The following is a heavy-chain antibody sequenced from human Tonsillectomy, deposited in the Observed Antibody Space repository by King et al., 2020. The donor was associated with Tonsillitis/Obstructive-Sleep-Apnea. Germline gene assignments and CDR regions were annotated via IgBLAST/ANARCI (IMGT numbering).Heavy chain of an antibody. J-gene: IGHJ4*02. V-gene: IGHV3-30*04. D-gene: IGHD6-19*01. CDR2: ILYDGSKK. CDR3: ARDAVAGGYGWYFAY. CDR1: GFTFSSYT. Sequence: VQLVESGGGVVQPGRSLRLSCAASGFTFSSYTMYWVRQAPGKGLECVAFILYDGSKKYNADSVKGRFTISRDNSKNTLYLQMNSLRAEDTAVYYCARDAVAGGYGWYFAYGGQGTLVTVSS.